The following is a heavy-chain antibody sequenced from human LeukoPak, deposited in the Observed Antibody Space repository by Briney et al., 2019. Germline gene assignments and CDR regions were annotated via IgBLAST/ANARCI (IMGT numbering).Heavy chain of an antibody. J-gene: IGHJ6*02. CDR2: IYSGGST. CDR1: GFTVSSNY. V-gene: IGHV3-66*01. D-gene: IGHD6-13*01. Sequence: GGSLRLSCAASGFTVSSNYMSWVRQAPGKGLEWVSVIYSGGSTYYADSVKGRFTISRGNSKNTLYLQMNSLRAEDTAVYYCARDLGQQLVLDDYYYYYGMDVWGQGTTVTVSS. CDR3: ARDLGQQLVLDDYYYYYGMDV.